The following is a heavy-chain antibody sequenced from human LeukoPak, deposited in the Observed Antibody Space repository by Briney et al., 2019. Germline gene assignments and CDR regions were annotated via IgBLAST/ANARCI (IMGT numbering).Heavy chain of an antibody. CDR3: AGDTPERRHWFDP. D-gene: IGHD1-1*01. CDR1: GYSISSGYY. J-gene: IGHJ5*02. V-gene: IGHV4-38-2*02. Sequence: PSETLSLTCTVSGYSISSGYYWGWIRQPPGKGLEWIGSIYHSGSTYYNPSLKSRVTISVDTSKNQFSLKLSSVTAADTAVYYCAGDTPERRHWFDPWGQGTLVTVSS. CDR2: IYHSGST.